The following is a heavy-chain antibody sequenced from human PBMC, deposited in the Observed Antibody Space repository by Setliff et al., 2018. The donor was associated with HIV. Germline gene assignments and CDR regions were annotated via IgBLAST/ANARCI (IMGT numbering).Heavy chain of an antibody. CDR3: ARDKRYRFPFDS. V-gene: IGHV4-34*01. Sequence: PSETLSLTCAVYGGSFSAYYWSWIRQSPEMGLEWIAEISHTGSTKYSPSLGSRVTISLATSKNQFSLSLRSLSAADTAVYYCARDKRYRFPFDSWGQGTLVTVSS. CDR2: ISHTGST. D-gene: IGHD2-2*02. J-gene: IGHJ4*02. CDR1: GGSFSAYY.